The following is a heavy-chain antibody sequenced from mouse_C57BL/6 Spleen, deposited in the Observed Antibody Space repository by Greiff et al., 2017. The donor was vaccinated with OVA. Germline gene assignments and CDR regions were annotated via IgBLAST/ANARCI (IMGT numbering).Heavy chain of an antibody. J-gene: IGHJ2*01. CDR2: IDPSDSYT. Sequence: QVQLQQPGAELVMPGASVKLSCKASGYTFPSYWMHWVKQRPGQGLEWIGEIDPSDSYTNYNQKFKGKSTLTVDESSSTAYMQLSSLTSEDSAVYYCARGDYDAYFDYWGQGTTLTVSS. CDR3: ARGDYDAYFDY. V-gene: IGHV1-69*01. D-gene: IGHD2-4*01. CDR1: GYTFPSYW.